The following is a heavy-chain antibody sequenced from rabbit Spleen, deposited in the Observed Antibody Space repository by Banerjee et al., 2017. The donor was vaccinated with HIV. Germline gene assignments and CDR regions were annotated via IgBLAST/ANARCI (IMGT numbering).Heavy chain of an antibody. D-gene: IGHD4-2*01. CDR2: IYIGDGNT. J-gene: IGHJ4*01. CDR1: GFSFSSGYY. Sequence: QELLEESGGDLVKPEGSLTLTCTASGFSFSSGYYMCWVRQAPGKGPEWIACIYIGDGNTYYASWAKGRFTISRTSSTTVTLQMTSLTAADTATYFCARDKRGSRPYFNLWGQGTLVTVS. CDR3: ARDKRGSRPYFNL. V-gene: IGHV1S45*01.